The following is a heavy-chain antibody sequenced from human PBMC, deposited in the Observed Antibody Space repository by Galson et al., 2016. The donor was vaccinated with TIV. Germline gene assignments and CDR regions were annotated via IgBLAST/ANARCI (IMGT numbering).Heavy chain of an antibody. CDR2: IIAVFGTT. CDR3: ATKTGFSGFDPYGLDV. Sequence: SVKVSCKASGGTFNAITWVRQAPGRGLEWMGKIIAVFGTTNYAHKFQGRVTLAADTSTTTAYMEVSSLTSDDTAVYYCATKTGFSGFDPYGLDVWGQGTEVTVSS. J-gene: IGHJ3*01. CDR1: GGTFNA. V-gene: IGHV1-69*06. D-gene: IGHD5-12*01.